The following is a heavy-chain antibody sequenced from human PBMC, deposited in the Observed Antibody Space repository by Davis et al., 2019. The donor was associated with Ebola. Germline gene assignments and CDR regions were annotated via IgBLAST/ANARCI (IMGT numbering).Heavy chain of an antibody. CDR1: GYTFTDYN. V-gene: IGHV1-2*06. Sequence: ASVKVSCKASGYTFTDYNIHWVRQAPGQGLEWMGRINPNNGDTNYAQKFQGRVTMTRDTSISTAYMELSSLKSDDTAVYYCARTTGRRSFDYWGQGTLVTVSS. D-gene: IGHD4-11*01. J-gene: IGHJ4*02. CDR3: ARTTGRRSFDY. CDR2: INPNNGDT.